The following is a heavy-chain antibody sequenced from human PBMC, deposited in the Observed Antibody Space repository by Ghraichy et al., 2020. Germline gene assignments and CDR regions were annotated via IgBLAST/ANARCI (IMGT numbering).Heavy chain of an antibody. V-gene: IGHV4-39*01. CDR3: ARRGGYSYGHRYYFDY. Sequence: SETLSLTCTVSGGSISSNNYYWGWIRQPPGKGLEWIATIYYSGSTYYNPSLKSRVTISVDTSKNQFSLKLSSVTAADTAVYYCARRGGYSYGHRYYFDYWGQGTLVTVSS. J-gene: IGHJ4*02. D-gene: IGHD5-18*01. CDR2: IYYSGST. CDR1: GGSISSNNYY.